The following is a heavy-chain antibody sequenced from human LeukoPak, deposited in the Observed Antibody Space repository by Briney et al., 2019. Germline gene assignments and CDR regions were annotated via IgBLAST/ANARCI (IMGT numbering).Heavy chain of an antibody. CDR3: ARGLSHVYDFNWFDP. D-gene: IGHD2/OR15-2a*01. CDR1: GGSISDYY. J-gene: IGHJ5*02. V-gene: IGHV4-4*07. Sequence: SETLSLTCTVSGGSISDYYLAWIRQPAGKALEWIGRINTSGTTRYNPSLQCRVTLSMDSSNSQFSLHLTSVTAADTAVYYCARGLSHVYDFNWFDPWGQGILVTVSS. CDR2: INTSGTT.